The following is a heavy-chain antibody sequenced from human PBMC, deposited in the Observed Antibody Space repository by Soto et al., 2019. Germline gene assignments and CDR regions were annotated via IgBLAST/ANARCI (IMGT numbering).Heavy chain of an antibody. Sequence: QVQLAESGGGVVQPGRSLRLSCAASGFNFSYYGMNWVRQAPGKGLEWVALSSNGGTYNYYADSVKGRFTISRDKSKNTLFLQMNSLRAEDTAVYYCAKGWFDPWGQGTLVTVSS. CDR2: SSNGGTYN. CDR3: AKGWFDP. J-gene: IGHJ5*02. CDR1: GFNFSYYG. V-gene: IGHV3-30*18.